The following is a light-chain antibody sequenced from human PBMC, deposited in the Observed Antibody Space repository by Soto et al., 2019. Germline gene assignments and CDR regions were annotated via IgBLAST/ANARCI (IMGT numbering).Light chain of an antibody. CDR2: GAS. CDR3: QQYNNWNT. Sequence: EIVMTQSPATLSVSPGERATLSCRASQSVSSNLAWYQQKPGQAPRLLIYGASTRATGIPARFSGSGSGTEFTLNISSLQSEDFAVYYCQQYNNWNTFGQGIKLEIK. CDR1: QSVSSN. V-gene: IGKV3-15*01. J-gene: IGKJ2*01.